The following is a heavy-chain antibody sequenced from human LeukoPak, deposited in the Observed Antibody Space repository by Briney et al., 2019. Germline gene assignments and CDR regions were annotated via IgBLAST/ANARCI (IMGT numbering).Heavy chain of an antibody. CDR3: ARGAGLRFLEWFSVDY. V-gene: IGHV1-18*01. D-gene: IGHD3-3*01. CDR1: GYTFTSYG. CDR2: ISAYNGNT. Sequence: ASVKVSCKASGYTFTSYGISWVRQAPGQGLEWMGWISAYNGNTNYAQKLQGRVTMTTDTSTSTAYMELRSLRSDDTVVYYCARGAGLRFLEWFSVDYWGQGTLVTVSS. J-gene: IGHJ4*02.